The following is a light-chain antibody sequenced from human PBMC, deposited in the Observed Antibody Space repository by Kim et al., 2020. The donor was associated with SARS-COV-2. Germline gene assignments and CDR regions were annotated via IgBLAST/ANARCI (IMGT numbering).Light chain of an antibody. Sequence: SAYVGDRVNSHCRASQSISSYLNWYQQKPGKAPKLLIYAASSLQSGVPSRFSGSGSGTDFTLTISSLQPEDFATYYCQQSYSTPYTFGQGTKLEI. CDR3: QQSYSTPYT. J-gene: IGKJ2*01. CDR2: AAS. CDR1: QSISSY. V-gene: IGKV1-39*01.